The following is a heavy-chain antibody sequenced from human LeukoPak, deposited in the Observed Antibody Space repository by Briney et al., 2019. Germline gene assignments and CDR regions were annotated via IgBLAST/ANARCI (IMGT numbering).Heavy chain of an antibody. V-gene: IGHV3-21*01. CDR1: GFTFSSYS. CDR3: GRVLPTIAAAATSPEYCQH. CDR2: ISSDSSNI. D-gene: IGHD6-13*01. J-gene: IGHJ1*01. Sequence: GGSLRLSCAASGFTFSSYSMNWVRQAPGKGLEWVSSISSDSSNIYYADSVKGRFTTSRDNAKNSLYLQMNSLRAEDTAVYYCGRVLPTIAAAATSPEYCQHWGEGTVVSVSS.